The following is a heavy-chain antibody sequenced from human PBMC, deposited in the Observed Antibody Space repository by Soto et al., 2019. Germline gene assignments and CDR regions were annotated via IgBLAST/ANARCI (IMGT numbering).Heavy chain of an antibody. CDR1: GGSISSGGYS. CDR3: ASALWFGESSPYGMDV. CDR2: IYHSGST. J-gene: IGHJ6*02. D-gene: IGHD3-10*01. Sequence: QLQLQESGSGLVKPSQTLSLTCAVSGGSISSGGYSWSWIRQPPGKGLEWIGYIYHSGSTYYNPSLKSRVTISVDRSKNQFSLKLSSVTAADTAVYYCASALWFGESSPYGMDVWGQGTTVTVSS. V-gene: IGHV4-30-2*01.